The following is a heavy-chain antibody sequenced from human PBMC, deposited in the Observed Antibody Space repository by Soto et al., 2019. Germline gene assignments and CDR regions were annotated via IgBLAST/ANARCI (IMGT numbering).Heavy chain of an antibody. CDR3: ARDSDEYYGIDV. V-gene: IGHV4-59*01. Sequence: SETLSLTCTVSGGSISSYYWSWIRQPPGKGLEWIGYIYYSGSTNYNPSLKSRVTISVDTSKNQFSLKLSSVTAADTAVYYCARDSDEYYGIDVWGQGTTVTVSS. CDR1: GGSISSYY. D-gene: IGHD3-10*01. CDR2: IYYSGST. J-gene: IGHJ6*02.